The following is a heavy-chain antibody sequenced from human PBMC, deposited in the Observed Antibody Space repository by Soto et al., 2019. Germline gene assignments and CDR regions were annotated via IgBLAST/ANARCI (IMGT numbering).Heavy chain of an antibody. CDR2: INRIGSA. CDR3: ARGGVDMIRGITGKRTWLDP. D-gene: IGHD3-10*01. J-gene: IGHJ5*02. CDR1: GGSFSSYY. V-gene: IGHV4-34*01. Sequence: QVQLQQWGDGLLKPSETLSLTCAVYGGSFSSYYWNWIRPSPGKGLEWIGDINRIGSANYNPSLTGRVTMSVDSSKNQFYLRLTSVTAADTAMYYCARGGVDMIRGITGKRTWLDPWGQGTLVIVS.